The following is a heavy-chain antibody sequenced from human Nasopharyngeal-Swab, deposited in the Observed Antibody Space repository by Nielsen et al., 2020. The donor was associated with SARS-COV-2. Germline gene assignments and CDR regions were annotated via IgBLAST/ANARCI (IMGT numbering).Heavy chain of an antibody. V-gene: IGHV1-2*02. Sequence: ASVQVSCKASGYTFTGYYMHWVRQAPGQGLEWMGWINPNSDGTNYAQKFQGRVTMTRDTSISTAYMELSRLRSDDTAVYYCASTPSGYSSSRPFDYWGQGTLVTVSS. CDR1: GYTFTGYY. CDR3: ASTPSGYSSSRPFDY. J-gene: IGHJ4*02. D-gene: IGHD6-13*01. CDR2: INPNSDGT.